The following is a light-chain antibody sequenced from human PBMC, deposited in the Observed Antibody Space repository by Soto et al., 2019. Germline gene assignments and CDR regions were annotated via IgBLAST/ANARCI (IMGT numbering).Light chain of an antibody. V-gene: IGLV1-47*01. CDR3: AAWDESVYGVV. J-gene: IGLJ2*01. CDR1: DSNIGTNS. CDR2: RDD. Sequence: QSVLTQPPSASGTPGQRVTISCSGSDSNIGTNSVYWYQQFAGTAPKVLIYRDDQRPSGVPDRFSASKSVTSASLAISGLRSEDEGDYSCAAWDESVYGVVFGGGTKVTVL.